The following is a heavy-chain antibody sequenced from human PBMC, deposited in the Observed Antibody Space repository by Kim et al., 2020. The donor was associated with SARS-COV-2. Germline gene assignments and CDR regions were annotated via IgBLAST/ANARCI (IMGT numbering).Heavy chain of an antibody. D-gene: IGHD1-26*01. J-gene: IGHJ3*02. CDR1: GYSFTSYW. V-gene: IGHV5-51*01. CDR3: ARRVYGMATTGDAFDI. CDR2: IYPGDSDT. Sequence: GESLKISCKGSGYSFTSYWIGWVRQMPGKGLEWMGIIYPGDSDTRYSPSFQGQVTISADKSISTAYLQWSSLKASDTAMYYCARRVYGMATTGDAFDIWGQGTMVTVSS.